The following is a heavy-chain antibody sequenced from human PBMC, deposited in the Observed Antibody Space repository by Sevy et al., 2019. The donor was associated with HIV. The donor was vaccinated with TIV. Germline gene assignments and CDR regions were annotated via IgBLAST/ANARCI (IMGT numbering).Heavy chain of an antibody. Sequence: GGSLRLSCAASGFTFSSYSMNWVRQAPGKGLEWVSYISSSSSTIYYAYSVKGRFTISRDNAKNSLYLQMNSLRAEDTAVYYCARDPAVTTVTTSGDYWGQGTLVTVSS. J-gene: IGHJ4*02. V-gene: IGHV3-48*01. CDR2: ISSSSSTI. CDR3: ARDPAVTTVTTSGDY. D-gene: IGHD4-17*01. CDR1: GFTFSSYS.